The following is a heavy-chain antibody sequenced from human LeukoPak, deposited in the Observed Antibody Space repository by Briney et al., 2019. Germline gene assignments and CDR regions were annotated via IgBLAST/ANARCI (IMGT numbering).Heavy chain of an antibody. D-gene: IGHD3-22*01. V-gene: IGHV1-69*13. CDR1: GGTFISYA. CDR2: IIPIFGTA. J-gene: IGHJ4*02. Sequence: SVKVSCKASGGTFISYAISWVRQAPGQGLEWMGGIIPIFGTANYAQKFQGRVTITADESTSTAYMELSSLRSEDTAVYYCAREGYYYDSSGYYALDYWGQGTLVTVSS. CDR3: AREGYYYDSSGYYALDY.